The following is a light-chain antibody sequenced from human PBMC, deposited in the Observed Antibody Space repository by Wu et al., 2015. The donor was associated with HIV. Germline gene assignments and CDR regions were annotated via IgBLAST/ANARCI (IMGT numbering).Light chain of an antibody. CDR1: QSVSNKY. Sequence: EIVLTQSPGTLSLSPGERATLSCRASQSVSNKYLAWFQQKAGQAPRLLIYGASSRATGIPDRFSGSGSGTDFTLTITSMQSEDFAVYYCQQYNNWITFGQGTRLEIK. V-gene: IGKV3-20*01. J-gene: IGKJ5*01. CDR3: QQYNNWIT. CDR2: GAS.